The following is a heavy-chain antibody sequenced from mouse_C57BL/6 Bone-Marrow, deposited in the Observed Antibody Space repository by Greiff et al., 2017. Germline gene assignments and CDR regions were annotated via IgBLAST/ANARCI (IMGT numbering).Heavy chain of an antibody. CDR3: ARIYGYDGYFDY. CDR1: GFTFSDYG. D-gene: IGHD2-2*01. CDR2: ISSGSSPI. V-gene: IGHV5-17*01. J-gene: IGHJ2*01. Sequence: EVQVVESGGGLVKPGGSLKLSCAASGFTFSDYGMHWVRQAPEKGLEWVAYISSGSSPIYYADTVKGRFTISRDNAKNTLFLQMTSLRSEDTAMYYCARIYGYDGYFDYWGQGTTLTVSS.